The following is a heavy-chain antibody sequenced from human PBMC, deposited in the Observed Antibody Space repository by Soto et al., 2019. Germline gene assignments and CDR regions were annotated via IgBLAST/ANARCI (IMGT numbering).Heavy chain of an antibody. V-gene: IGHV3-30*18. CDR1: GFTFSSYG. Sequence: PGGSLRLSCAASGFTFSSYGMHWVRQAPGKGLEWVAVISYDGSNKYYTDSVKGRFTISRDNSKNTLYLQMNSLRAEDTAVYYFAKDPYSWGRHYYYYGVDVWGQGTTVTVSS. CDR3: AKDPYSWGRHYYYYGVDV. CDR2: ISYDGSNK. D-gene: IGHD5-18*01. J-gene: IGHJ6*02.